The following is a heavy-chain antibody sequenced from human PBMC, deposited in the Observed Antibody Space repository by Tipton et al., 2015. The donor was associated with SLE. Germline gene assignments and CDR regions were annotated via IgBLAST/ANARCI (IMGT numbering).Heavy chain of an antibody. CDR3: ARGYDSSSLGWFDP. CDR2: IYYSGST. CDR1: GGSISSYY. Sequence: TLSLTCTVSGGSISSYYWSWIRQPPGKGLEWIGYIYYSGSTNYNPSLKSRVTISVDTSKNQFSLKLSSVTAADTAVYYCARGYDSSSLGWFDPWGQGTLVTVSS. D-gene: IGHD6-13*01. J-gene: IGHJ5*02. V-gene: IGHV4-59*01.